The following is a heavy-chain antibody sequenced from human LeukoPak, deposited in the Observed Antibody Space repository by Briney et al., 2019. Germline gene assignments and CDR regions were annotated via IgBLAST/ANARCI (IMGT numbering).Heavy chain of an antibody. J-gene: IGHJ6*02. Sequence: SVKVSCKASGGTFISYAISWVRQAPGQGLEWMGRIIPILGIANYAQKFQGRVTITADKSTSTAYMELSSLRSEDTAVYYCATDGYYYGMDVWGQGTTVTVSS. V-gene: IGHV1-69*04. CDR3: ATDGYYYGMDV. CDR1: GGTFISYA. CDR2: IIPILGIA.